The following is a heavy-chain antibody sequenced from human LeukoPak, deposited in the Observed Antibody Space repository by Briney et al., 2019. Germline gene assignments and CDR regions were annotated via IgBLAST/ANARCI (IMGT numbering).Heavy chain of an antibody. V-gene: IGHV3-64*05. Sequence: GGSLRLSCSASGFTFSSYAMHWVRQAPGKGLEYVSAISSNGGSTYYADSVKGRFTISRENSKNTLYVQKSSQRAEDTAVYYCVKGGYCSSISCYAQFDYWGQGTLVTVSS. D-gene: IGHD2-2*01. J-gene: IGHJ4*02. CDR3: VKGGYCSSISCYAQFDY. CDR1: GFTFSSYA. CDR2: ISSNGGST.